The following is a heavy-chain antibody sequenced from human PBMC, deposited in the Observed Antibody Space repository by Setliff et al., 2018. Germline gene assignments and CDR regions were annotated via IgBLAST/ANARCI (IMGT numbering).Heavy chain of an antibody. J-gene: IGHJ6*02. Sequence: SVKVSCKASGYTFTSYAISWVRQAPGQGLEWMGGIIPIFGTANYAQKFQGRVTITADKSTSTAYMELSSLRSEDTAVYYCARPMYDILTGPPYGMDVWGQGTTVTV. CDR1: GYTFTSYA. CDR3: ARPMYDILTGPPYGMDV. V-gene: IGHV1-69*06. CDR2: IIPIFGTA. D-gene: IGHD3-9*01.